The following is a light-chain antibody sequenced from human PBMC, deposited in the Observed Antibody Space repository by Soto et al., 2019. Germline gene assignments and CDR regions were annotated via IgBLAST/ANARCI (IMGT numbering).Light chain of an antibody. J-gene: IGLJ1*01. Sequence: QSALTQPASVSGSPGQSITISCTGTSSDVGCYNYVSWYQQHPGKAPKLIIYEVSNRPSGVSNRFSGSKSVNTASLTISGLQAEDEADYYCNSYTSKSTGVFGTGTKLTVL. CDR2: EVS. CDR1: SSDVGCYNY. CDR3: NSYTSKSTGV. V-gene: IGLV2-14*01.